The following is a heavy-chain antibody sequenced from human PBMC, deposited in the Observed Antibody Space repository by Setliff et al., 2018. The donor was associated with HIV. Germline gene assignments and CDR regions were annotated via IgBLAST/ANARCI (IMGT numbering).Heavy chain of an antibody. J-gene: IGHJ4*02. Sequence: PSETLSLTCTVSGGSINTYWSWIRQPPGKGLEWIWHIHTSGSTNYNPSLTSRVTISLDTSKNQFSLTLRSATATNTALYYCARVSSSYYFLGAFDSWGQGTLVTVSS. D-gene: IGHD6-13*01. V-gene: IGHV4-4*08. CDR1: GGSINTY. CDR3: ARVSSSYYFLGAFDS. CDR2: IHTSGST.